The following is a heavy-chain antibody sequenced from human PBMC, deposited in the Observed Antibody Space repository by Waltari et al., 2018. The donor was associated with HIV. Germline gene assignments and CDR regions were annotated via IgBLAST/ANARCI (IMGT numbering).Heavy chain of an antibody. D-gene: IGHD3-3*01. CDR2: ISAYNGHT. CDR1: GYTFPSYG. V-gene: IGHV1-18*01. Sequence: QVQLVQSGAEVKKPGASVKVPCKASGYTFPSYGTSSVRQAHGQGLEWMGWISAYNGHTNYAHKLQGRVTMTTDTSTSTAYMDLRSLRSDDTAFYYCARALWSGYYTPYYFDYWGQGTLVTVSS. CDR3: ARALWSGYYTPYYFDY. J-gene: IGHJ4*02.